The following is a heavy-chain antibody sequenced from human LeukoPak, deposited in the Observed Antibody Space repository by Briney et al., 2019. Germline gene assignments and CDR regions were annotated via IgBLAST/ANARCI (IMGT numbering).Heavy chain of an antibody. CDR1: GYTFTSYG. CDR3: ARDESWYSGSYDY. J-gene: IGHJ4*02. CDR2: ISAYDGNT. V-gene: IGHV1-18*01. Sequence: PVASVKVSCKASGYTFTSYGIGWVRQAPGQGLEWIGWISAYDGNTDYAQNLQGRVTMTTDTSTSTAYMELRSLRSDDTAVYYCARDESWYSGSYDYWGQGTLVTVSS. D-gene: IGHD1-26*01.